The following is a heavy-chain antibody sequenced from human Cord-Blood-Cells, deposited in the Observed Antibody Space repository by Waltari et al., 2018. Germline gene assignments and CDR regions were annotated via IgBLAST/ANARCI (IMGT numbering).Heavy chain of an antibody. CDR3: ARPLGYCSSTSCYDAFDI. V-gene: IGHV1-2*02. CDR2: INPNSGGT. CDR1: GYTFTGYY. D-gene: IGHD2-2*01. Sequence: QVQLVQSGAEVKKPGASVKVSCKASGYTFTGYYMHWVRQAPGQGLEWMGWINPNSGGTNYAQKFQGRVTMTRDTSISTAYMELSRLRSDDTAVYYCARPLGYCSSTSCYDAFDIWGQGTMVTVSS. J-gene: IGHJ3*02.